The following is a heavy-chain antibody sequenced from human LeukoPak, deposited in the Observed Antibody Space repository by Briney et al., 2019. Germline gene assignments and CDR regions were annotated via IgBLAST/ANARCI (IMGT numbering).Heavy chain of an antibody. Sequence: ASVKVSCKASGYTFTGYYMHWVRQAPGQGLEWMGWINPNSGGTNYAQKFQGRVTMTRDTSISTAYMELSRLRSDDMAVYYCARSGPLGATTLDYWGQGTLVTVSS. CDR2: INPNSGGT. CDR3: ARSGPLGATTLDY. CDR1: GYTFTGYY. D-gene: IGHD1-26*01. V-gene: IGHV1-2*02. J-gene: IGHJ4*02.